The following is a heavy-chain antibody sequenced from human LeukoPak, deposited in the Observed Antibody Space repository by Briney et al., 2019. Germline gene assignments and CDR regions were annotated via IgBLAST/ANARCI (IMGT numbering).Heavy chain of an antibody. Sequence: GESLKISCKGSGYRFTNYWIGWVRQMPGKGLECMGIIYPGDADTRYSPSFQGQVTISADKSISTAYLQWSSLKASDTAMYYCARTGSTYYYYMDVWGKGTTVTVSS. V-gene: IGHV5-51*01. CDR3: ARTGSTYYYYMDV. D-gene: IGHD3-10*01. CDR2: IYPGDADT. CDR1: GYRFTNYW. J-gene: IGHJ6*03.